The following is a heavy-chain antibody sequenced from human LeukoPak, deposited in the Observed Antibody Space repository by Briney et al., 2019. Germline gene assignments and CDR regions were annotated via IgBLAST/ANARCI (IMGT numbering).Heavy chain of an antibody. CDR2: INHSGST. V-gene: IGHV4-34*01. CDR1: GGTFSGYY. Sequence: SETLSLTCTVYGGTFSGYYWSWIRQPPGKGLEWIGKINHSGSTNYNPSLKSRVTITVDTSKNQFSLKLSSVTAADTAVYYCARARYCTSTSCYTFDYWGQGTLVTVSS. J-gene: IGHJ4*02. CDR3: ARARYCTSTSCYTFDY. D-gene: IGHD2-2*02.